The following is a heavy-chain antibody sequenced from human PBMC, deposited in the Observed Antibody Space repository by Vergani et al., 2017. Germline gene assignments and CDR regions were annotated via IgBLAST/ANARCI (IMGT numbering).Heavy chain of an antibody. Sequence: EVQLVESGGGLVQPGGSLRLSCAASGFTFSSSSMNWVRQAPGKGLEWVSYISSSSSTIYYADSVKGRFTISRDNAKNSLYLQMNSLRAEDTAVYYCARDNCSSTSCYDNYYYYGMDVWGQ. CDR3: ARDNCSSTSCYDNYYYYGMDV. D-gene: IGHD2-2*01. CDR2: ISSSSSTI. J-gene: IGHJ6*02. CDR1: GFTFSSSS. V-gene: IGHV3-48*01.